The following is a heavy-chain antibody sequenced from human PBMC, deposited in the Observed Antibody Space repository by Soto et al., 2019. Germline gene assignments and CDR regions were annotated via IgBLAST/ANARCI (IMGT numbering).Heavy chain of an antibody. D-gene: IGHD3-22*01. CDR1: GFTFTSSA. CDR2: IVVGSGNT. V-gene: IGHV1-58*01. CDR3: AAGRGDYSSGYYYGPY. J-gene: IGHJ4*02. Sequence: RASVKVSCKASGFTFTSSAVQWVRQALGQRLEWIGWIVVGSGNTNYAQKFQERVTITRDMSTSTAYMELSSLRSEDTAVYYCAAGRGDYSSGYYYGPYWGQGTLVTVSS.